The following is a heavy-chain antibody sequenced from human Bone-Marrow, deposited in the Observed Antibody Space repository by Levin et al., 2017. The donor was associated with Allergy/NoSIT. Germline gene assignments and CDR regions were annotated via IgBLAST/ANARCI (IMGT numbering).Heavy chain of an antibody. CDR2: IWHDGSHK. V-gene: IGHV3-33*01. D-gene: IGHD3-16*01. J-gene: IGHJ6*02. Sequence: GGSLRLSCAASGFTFYNYGVHWVRQAPGKGLEWVAIIWHDGSHKYYADSVQGRFTISRDNSNNTVYLQMNSLRVEDTAVYYCARASEGGMDVWGQGTTVTVSS. CDR1: GFTFYNYG. CDR3: ARASEGGMDV.